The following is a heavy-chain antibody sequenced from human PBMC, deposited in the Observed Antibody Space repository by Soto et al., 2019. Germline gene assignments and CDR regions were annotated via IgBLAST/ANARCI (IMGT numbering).Heavy chain of an antibody. CDR1: GDSISRYY. CDR2: ISYSGST. D-gene: IGHD3-22*01. J-gene: IGHJ3*02. V-gene: IGHV4-59*01. Sequence: SETLSLTCAVSGDSISRYYWRWIRQPPGKEMKWIGYISYSGSTNYKPSLKSRVTISVDTSKNQLSLKMSSVTAADTAVYYCARTYDSSGPNSGGYALDIWGQGTMVTVS. CDR3: ARTYDSSGPNSGGYALDI.